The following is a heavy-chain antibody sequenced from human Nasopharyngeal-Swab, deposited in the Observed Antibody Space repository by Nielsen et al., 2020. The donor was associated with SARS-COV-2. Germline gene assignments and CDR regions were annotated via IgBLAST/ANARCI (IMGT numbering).Heavy chain of an antibody. CDR2: INAGNGNT. J-gene: IGHJ6*02. CDR3: ARDQSSGWYGALYYYYGMDV. CDR1: GYTFTSYA. D-gene: IGHD6-19*01. Sequence: ASVKVSCKASGYTFTSYAMHWVRQAPGQRLEWMGWINAGNGNTKYSQKFQGRVTITRDTSASTAYMELSSLRSEDTAVYYCARDQSSGWYGALYYYYGMDVWDQGTTVTVSS. V-gene: IGHV1-3*01.